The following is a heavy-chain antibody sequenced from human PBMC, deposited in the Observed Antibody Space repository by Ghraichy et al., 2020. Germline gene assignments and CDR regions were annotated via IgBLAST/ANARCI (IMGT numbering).Heavy chain of an antibody. CDR3: AKPITMVRGVQRPLIYYYYYGMDV. CDR1: GFTFSSYA. J-gene: IGHJ6*02. V-gene: IGHV3-23*01. D-gene: IGHD3-10*01. CDR2: ISGSGGST. Sequence: GESLNISCAASGFTFSSYAMSWVRQAPGKGLEWVSAISGSGGSTYYADSVKGRFTISRDNSKNTLYLQMNSLRAEDTAVYYCAKPITMVRGVQRPLIYYYYYGMDVWGQGTTVTVSS.